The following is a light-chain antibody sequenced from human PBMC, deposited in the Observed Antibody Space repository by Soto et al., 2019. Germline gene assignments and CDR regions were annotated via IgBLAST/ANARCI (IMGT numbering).Light chain of an antibody. V-gene: IGLV1-51*01. CDR2: DNN. CDR3: GTWDSSLHAGV. J-gene: IGLJ3*02. Sequence: QSVLTQPPSVSAAPGQKVTISCSGSSSNIGSSYVSWYQQLPGTAPKLLIYDNNKRPSAIPDRFSCSKSATAATLSITGHQAGDEADYYCGTWDSSLHAGVFGGGTKLTVL. CDR1: SSNIGSSY.